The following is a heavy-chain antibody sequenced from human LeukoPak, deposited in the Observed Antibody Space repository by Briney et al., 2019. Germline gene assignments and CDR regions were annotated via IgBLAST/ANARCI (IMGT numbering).Heavy chain of an antibody. J-gene: IGHJ4*02. CDR2: ISSSSSYI. Sequence: PGGSLRLSCAASGFTFSSYSMNWVRQAPGKGLEWVSSISSSSSYIYYADSVKGRFTISRDNAKNSLYLQMNSLRAEDTAVYYCARDLGYCSSTSCYGIVDYWGLGTLVTVSS. CDR3: ARDLGYCSSTSCYGIVDY. V-gene: IGHV3-21*01. D-gene: IGHD2-2*01. CDR1: GFTFSSYS.